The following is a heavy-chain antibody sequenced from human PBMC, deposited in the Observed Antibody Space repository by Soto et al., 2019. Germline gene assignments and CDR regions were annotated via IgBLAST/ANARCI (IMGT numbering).Heavy chain of an antibody. CDR1: GFTFSSYS. V-gene: IGHV3-48*01. CDR2: ISSSSSTI. J-gene: IGHJ3*02. D-gene: IGHD3-10*01. Sequence: GGSLRLSCAASGFTFSSYSMNWVRQAPGKGLEWVSYISSSSSTIYYADSVKGRFTISRDNAKNSLYLQMNSLRAEDTAVYYCARDISRYYGSGSYYNTPDSDDIWGQGTMVTVS. CDR3: ARDISRYYGSGSYYNTPDSDDI.